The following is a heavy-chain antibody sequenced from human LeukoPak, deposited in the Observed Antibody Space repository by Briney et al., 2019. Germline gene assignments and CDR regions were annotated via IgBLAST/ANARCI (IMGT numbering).Heavy chain of an antibody. J-gene: IGHJ4*02. CDR1: GYTFTSYY. D-gene: IGHD6-6*01. CDR3: AREGYSSSFDY. Sequence: ASVKVSCKASGYTFTSYYMHWVRQAPGQGLEWMGIINPSGGSTSYAQKFQGRVTITADESTSTAYMGLSSLRSEDTAVYYCAREGYSSSFDYWGQGTLVTVSS. CDR2: INPSGGST. V-gene: IGHV1-46*01.